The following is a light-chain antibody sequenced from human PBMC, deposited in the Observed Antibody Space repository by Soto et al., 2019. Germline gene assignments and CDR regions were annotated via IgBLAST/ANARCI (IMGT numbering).Light chain of an antibody. J-gene: IGKJ1*01. CDR2: DAS. Sequence: DIQLTHPPSTLSPSLRARLTIPCRASQSISPWLAWYQQKPGKAPELLIFDASNLESGVPSRFSGSGSGTEFTLTISSLQPDDFATYYCLQYHTYRTFGQGTKVDIK. CDR3: LQYHTYRT. V-gene: IGKV1-5*01. CDR1: QSISPW.